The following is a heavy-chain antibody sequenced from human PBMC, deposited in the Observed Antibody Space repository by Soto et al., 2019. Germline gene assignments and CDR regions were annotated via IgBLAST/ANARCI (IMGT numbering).Heavy chain of an antibody. CDR3: AKGYSRSWTYFYYYYMDV. CDR2: ISGSGGST. D-gene: IGHD6-13*01. CDR1: GFTFSSYA. V-gene: IGHV3-23*01. Sequence: GGSLRLSCAASGFTFSSYAMSWVRQAPGKGLEWVSAISGSGGSTYYADSVKGRFTISRDNSKNTLYLQMNSLRAEDTAVYYCAKGYSRSWTYFYYYYMDVWGKGTTVTVSS. J-gene: IGHJ6*03.